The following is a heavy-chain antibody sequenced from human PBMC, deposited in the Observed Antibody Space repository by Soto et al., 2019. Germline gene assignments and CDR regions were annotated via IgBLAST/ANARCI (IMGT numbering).Heavy chain of an antibody. CDR2: ISSSSSTI. D-gene: IGHD6-6*01. Sequence: SLSSRVFSVPIRDYGRSRIRPAPGKGLEWVSYISSSSSTIYYADSVKGRFTISRDNAKNSLYLQMNSLRDEDTAVYYCARGEIAARPNYYYGMGVWGEGTTVTVSS. CDR3: ARGEIAARPNYYYGMGV. CDR1: SVPIRDYG. J-gene: IGHJ6*01. V-gene: IGHV3-48*02.